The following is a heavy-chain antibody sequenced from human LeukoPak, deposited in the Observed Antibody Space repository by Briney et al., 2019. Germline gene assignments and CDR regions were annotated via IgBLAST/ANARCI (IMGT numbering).Heavy chain of an antibody. CDR2: INHSGST. CDR3: ARAFGRGYSYGT. J-gene: IGHJ5*02. D-gene: IGHD5-18*01. Sequence: RPSETLSLTCAVYGGSFSGYYWSWIRQPPGKGLEWIGEINHSGSTNYNPSHKSRVTISVDTSKNQFSLKLSSVTAADTAVYYCARAFGRGYSYGTWGQGTLVTVSS. V-gene: IGHV4-34*01. CDR1: GGSFSGYY.